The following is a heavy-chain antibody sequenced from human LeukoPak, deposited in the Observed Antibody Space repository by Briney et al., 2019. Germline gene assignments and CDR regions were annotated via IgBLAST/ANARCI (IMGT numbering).Heavy chain of an antibody. J-gene: IGHJ3*02. CDR2: INPNSGGT. V-gene: IGHV1-2*02. Sequence: ASVKVPCKASGYTFTGYYMHWVRQAPGQGLEWMGWINPNSGGTNYAQKFQGRVTMTRDTSISTAYMELSRLRSDDTAVYYCARGHYDFWSGWARKDAFDIWGQGTMVTVSS. CDR3: ARGHYDFWSGWARKDAFDI. D-gene: IGHD3-3*01. CDR1: GYTFTGYY.